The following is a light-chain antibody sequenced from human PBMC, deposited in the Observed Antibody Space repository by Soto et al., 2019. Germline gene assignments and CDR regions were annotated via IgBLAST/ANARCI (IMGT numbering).Light chain of an antibody. J-gene: IGKJ4*01. CDR1: QSISSW. Sequence: DIQMTQSPSTLSASVGDRFTITCRASQSISSWLAWYQQEPGKAPKLXXYDASSLESGVPSRFSGSGSGTEFTPTISSLQPDDFANYYGQQYNSYSALTFGGGTKVDIK. V-gene: IGKV1-5*01. CDR2: DAS. CDR3: QQYNSYSALT.